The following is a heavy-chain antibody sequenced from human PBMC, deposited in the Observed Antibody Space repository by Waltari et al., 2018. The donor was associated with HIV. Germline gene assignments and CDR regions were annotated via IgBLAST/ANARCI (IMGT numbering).Heavy chain of an antibody. CDR2: VKPGNGNT. Sequence: QVQLVQSGAEVKKPGASVTVSCKASGYNFTSYGVHWVRQAPGQRPEWMAWVKPGNGNTKYSRKFQDRLTVTRDESAETAYMVLTSLTSEETAVYYCVRGPSCSGGTCYSLFDYWGQGTLVSVSS. CDR3: VRGPSCSGGTCYSLFDY. D-gene: IGHD2-15*01. J-gene: IGHJ4*02. CDR1: GYNFTSYG. V-gene: IGHV1-3*01.